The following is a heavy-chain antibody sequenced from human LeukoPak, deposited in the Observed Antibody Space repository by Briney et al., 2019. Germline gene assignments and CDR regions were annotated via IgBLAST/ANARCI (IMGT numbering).Heavy chain of an antibody. J-gene: IGHJ4*02. CDR3: ARQRGYGSGPLDY. CDR2: IYPGDSDT. CDR1: GYSFTSYW. D-gene: IGHD3-10*01. V-gene: IGHV5-51*01. Sequence: GESLKISCKASGYSFTSYWIGWVRQMPGKGLEWMGIIYPGDSDTRYSPSFQGQVTISADKSISTAYLQWSSLKASDSVMYYCARQRGYGSGPLDYWGQGTLVTVSS.